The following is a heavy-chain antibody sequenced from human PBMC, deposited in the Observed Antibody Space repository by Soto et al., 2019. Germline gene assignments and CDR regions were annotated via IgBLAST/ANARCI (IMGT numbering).Heavy chain of an antibody. J-gene: IGHJ4*02. CDR3: TTAHPRGPDY. Sequence: GSLRLSCAASGFTFSNAWMNWFRQAPGKGLEWVGLIKSKTDGGTIDYPAPVKGRFIISRDDSRNTLYLQMNSLKTEDTAVYYCTTAHPRGPDYWGQGTLVTVSS. CDR1: GFTFSNAW. CDR2: IKSKTDGGTI. V-gene: IGHV3-15*01. D-gene: IGHD5-12*01.